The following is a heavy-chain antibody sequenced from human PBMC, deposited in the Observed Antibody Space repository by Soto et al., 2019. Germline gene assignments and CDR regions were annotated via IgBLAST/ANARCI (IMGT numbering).Heavy chain of an antibody. V-gene: IGHV1-18*01. Sequence: QVHLVQSGLEVRKPGASVRLSCKASGYTFTSHGISWVRQAPGQGLEWVGWISPFNGRRDIGDSFQGRVSMSTDTGSAYMEVRGLRFDDTAIYFCGRCIQPSVPSATDVWGPGTTVIVSS. J-gene: IGHJ6*02. CDR2: ISPFNGRR. D-gene: IGHD1-1*01. CDR3: GRCIQPSVPSATDV. CDR1: GYTFTSHG.